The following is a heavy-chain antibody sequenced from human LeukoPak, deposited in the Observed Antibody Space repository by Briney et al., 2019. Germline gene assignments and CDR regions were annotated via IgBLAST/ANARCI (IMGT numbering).Heavy chain of an antibody. D-gene: IGHD6-6*01. V-gene: IGHV3-66*01. CDR2: IYSGGGT. CDR1: GFTVSSNY. CDR3: ARGGSSTTLFGY. J-gene: IGHJ4*02. Sequence: GGSLRLSCAASGFTVSSNYMSWVCQAPGKGLEWVSVIYSGGGTYYADSGKARFTISRDNSKNTLYLQMNTLRAEDTAVYYCARGGSSTTLFGYWGQGTLVTVSS.